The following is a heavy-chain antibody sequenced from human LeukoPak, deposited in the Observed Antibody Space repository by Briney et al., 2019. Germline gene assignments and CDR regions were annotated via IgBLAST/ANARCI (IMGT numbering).Heavy chain of an antibody. D-gene: IGHD5-12*01. Sequence: HPGGSLRLSCAASGFTFSSHWMHWVRQAPGKGLVWVSRIKSDGSSTSYADSVKGRFTISRDNAKNTLYLQMNSLRAEDTAVYYRARDSGTLNWGQGTLVTVSS. V-gene: IGHV3-74*01. CDR1: GFTFSSHW. CDR2: IKSDGSST. CDR3: ARDSGTLN. J-gene: IGHJ4*02.